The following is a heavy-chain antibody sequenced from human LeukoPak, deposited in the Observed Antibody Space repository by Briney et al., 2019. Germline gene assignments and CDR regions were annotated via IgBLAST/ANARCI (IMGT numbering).Heavy chain of an antibody. J-gene: IGHJ5*02. V-gene: IGHV4-39*07. Sequence: SSETLSLTCTVSGGSISSSSYYWGWIRQPPGKGLEWIGSIYYSGSTYYNPSLKSRVTISVDTSKNQFSLKLSSVTAADTALYYCARGVTNYNWFDPWGQGTLVTVSS. CDR1: GGSISSSSYY. D-gene: IGHD1-7*01. CDR2: IYYSGST. CDR3: ARGVTNYNWFDP.